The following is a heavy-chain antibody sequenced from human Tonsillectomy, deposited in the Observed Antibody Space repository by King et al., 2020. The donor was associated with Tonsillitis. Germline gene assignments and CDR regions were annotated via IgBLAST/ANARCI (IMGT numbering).Heavy chain of an antibody. Sequence: QLVQSGAEVKKPGSSVKVSCKVSGGTFTTYAINWVRQAPGQGLEWMGDIIPIFGRENYAQKFQGRVTITADESTSTAYMELNRLRSEDTAVYYCARDLDGMDVWGQGTTVTVSS. CDR1: GGTFTTYA. V-gene: IGHV1-69*01. J-gene: IGHJ6*02. CDR3: ARDLDGMDV. CDR2: IIPIFGRE.